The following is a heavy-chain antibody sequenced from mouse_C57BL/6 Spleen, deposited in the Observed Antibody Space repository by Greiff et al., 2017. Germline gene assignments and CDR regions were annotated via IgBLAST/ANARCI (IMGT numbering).Heavy chain of an antibody. V-gene: IGHV5-9-1*02. CDR2: ISSGGDYI. CDR3: TGGGKLAAFAY. D-gene: IGHD4-1*01. Sequence: EVKLVESGEGLVKPGGSLKLSCAASGFTFSSYAMSWVRQTPEKRLEWVAYISSGGDYIYYADTVKGRFTISRDNARNTLYLQMSSLKSEDTAMYYCTGGGKLAAFAYWGQGTLVTVSA. CDR1: GFTFSSYA. J-gene: IGHJ3*01.